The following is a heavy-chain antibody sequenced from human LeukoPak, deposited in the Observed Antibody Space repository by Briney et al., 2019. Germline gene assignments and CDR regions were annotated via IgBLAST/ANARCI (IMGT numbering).Heavy chain of an antibody. D-gene: IGHD3-22*01. CDR2: IYYSGST. V-gene: IGHV4-39*01. CDR1: GGSISNTSYY. CDR3: ASDSSGYSFDY. Sequence: PSETLSLTCTVSGGSISNTSYYWGWIRQPPGKGLEWIGSIYYSGSTYYNPSLKSRVTISVDTSKNQFSLKLSSVTAADTAVYYCASDSSGYSFDYWGQGILVTVSS. J-gene: IGHJ4*02.